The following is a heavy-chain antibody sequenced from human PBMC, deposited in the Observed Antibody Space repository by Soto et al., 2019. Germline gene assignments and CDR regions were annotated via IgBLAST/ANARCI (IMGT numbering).Heavy chain of an antibody. J-gene: IGHJ6*02. Sequence: PSETLSLACTVSGGSVSSGNYYWSWLRQPPGKGLEWIGYLYDSGSTDYNPSLKSRVTISADTSKNQFSLKRSSVTAADTAVYYSARHVKCLVWRYYYVMDVCGRGTTVTVSS. CDR3: ARHVKCLVWRYYYVMDV. CDR2: LYDSGST. CDR1: GGSVSSGNYY. D-gene: IGHD3-16*01. V-gene: IGHV4-61*01.